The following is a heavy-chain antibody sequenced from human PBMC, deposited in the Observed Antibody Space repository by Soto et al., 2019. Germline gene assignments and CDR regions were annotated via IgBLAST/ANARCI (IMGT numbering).Heavy chain of an antibody. J-gene: IGHJ4*02. Sequence: PGGSLRLSCAASGFTFSSYGMHWVRQAPGKGLEWVAVIWYDGSNKYYADSVKGRFTISRDNSNNTLYLQMNSLRAEDTAVYYCAKHDFPYSSSWQNWGQGTMVTVSS. CDR2: IWYDGSNK. V-gene: IGHV3-33*06. CDR1: GFTFSSYG. D-gene: IGHD6-13*01. CDR3: AKHDFPYSSSWQN.